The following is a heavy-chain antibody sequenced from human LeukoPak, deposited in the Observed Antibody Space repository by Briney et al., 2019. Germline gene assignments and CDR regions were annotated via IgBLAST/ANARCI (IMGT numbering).Heavy chain of an antibody. CDR2: ISGSGGST. CDR1: GFTFSSYA. D-gene: IGHD3-3*01. Sequence: GGSLRLSCAASGFTFSSYAMSWVRQAPGKGLEWVSAISGSGGSTYYADSVKGRFTISRDNSKNTLYLQMNSLRAEDTAVYYCAKMATLDFWSGYYRSYFDYWGQGTLVTVSS. V-gene: IGHV3-23*01. CDR3: AKMATLDFWSGYYRSYFDY. J-gene: IGHJ4*02.